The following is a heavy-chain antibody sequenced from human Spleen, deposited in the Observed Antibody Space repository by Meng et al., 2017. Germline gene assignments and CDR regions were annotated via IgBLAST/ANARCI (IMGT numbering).Heavy chain of an antibody. CDR2: INPKSGDT. J-gene: IGHJ4*02. CDR1: GGTFSSYA. V-gene: IGHV1-2*02. Sequence: ASVKVSCKASGGTFSSYAISWVQQAPGQGLEWMGGINPKSGDTHYAQKFQARVTMTGDTSISTAYMELSGLRSDDTAMYYCARDEDISAAGKLFGDYWGQGTLVTVSS. D-gene: IGHD6-25*01. CDR3: ARDEDISAAGKLFGDY.